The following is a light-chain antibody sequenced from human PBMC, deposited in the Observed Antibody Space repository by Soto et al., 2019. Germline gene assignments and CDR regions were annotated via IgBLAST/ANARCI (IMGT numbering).Light chain of an antibody. CDR2: EVN. CDR1: SSDVGGYNY. Sequence: QSALTQPPSASGSPGQSVTISCTGTSSDVGGYNYVSWYQQHPGKVPKLMVYEVNKRPSGVPDRFSGSKSSNTASLTVSGLQAEEEADYYCTSYAGGNNVFGTGTKLTVL. V-gene: IGLV2-8*01. CDR3: TSYAGGNNV. J-gene: IGLJ1*01.